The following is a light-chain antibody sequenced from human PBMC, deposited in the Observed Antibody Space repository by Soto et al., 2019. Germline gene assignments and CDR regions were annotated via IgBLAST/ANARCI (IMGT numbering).Light chain of an antibody. V-gene: IGLV2-11*01. CDR1: SSDV. CDR3: SSYPGGHVWV. Sequence: QSALTQSRSVSGSPGQSVTISCTGTSSDVSWYQHHPGKAPKLMIYDVYKRPSGVPDRFSGSKSGNTASLTISGLQAEDEAHFYCSSYPGGHVWVFGGGTKLTV. J-gene: IGLJ3*02. CDR2: DVY.